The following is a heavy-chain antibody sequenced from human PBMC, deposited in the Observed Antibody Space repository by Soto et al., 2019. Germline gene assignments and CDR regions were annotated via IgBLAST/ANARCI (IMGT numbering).Heavy chain of an antibody. CDR3: ARYQWLDSSFHP. CDR2: ISYSGTT. V-gene: IGHV4-59*08. CDR1: GGSLSSYY. J-gene: IGHJ5*02. D-gene: IGHD6-19*01. Sequence: SETLSLTCTVSGGSLSSYYWSWIRRPPGMGLEWIASISYSGTTNYNSSLKSRVTISIDTSKNQFSLKLSSVTAADTAVYCCARYQWLDSSFHPWGQGTLVTVSS.